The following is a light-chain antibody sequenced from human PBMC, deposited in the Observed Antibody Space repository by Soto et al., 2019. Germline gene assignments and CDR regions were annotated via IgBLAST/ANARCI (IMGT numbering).Light chain of an antibody. CDR3: QQYNNWPT. CDR1: QSVSSD. Sequence: ILMTQSPATLSVSPGERATLSCRASQSVSSDLAWYQQKPGQPPRLLIYAASARATGIPARFSGSGSGTEFTLTISSLRSEDFAIYFCQQYNNWPTFGQGTKWIS. V-gene: IGKV3-15*01. J-gene: IGKJ1*01. CDR2: AAS.